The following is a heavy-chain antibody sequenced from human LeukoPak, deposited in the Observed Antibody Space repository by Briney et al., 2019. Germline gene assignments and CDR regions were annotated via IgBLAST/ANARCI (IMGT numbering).Heavy chain of an antibody. Sequence: GGSLRLSCAASGFTFSSYWMSWVRQAPGKGLEWVANIKQDGSEKYYVDSEKGRFTISRDNAKNSLYLQMNSLRAEDTAVYYCARAYLLSYFDYWGQGTLVTVSS. CDR2: IKQDGSEK. CDR1: GFTFSSYW. V-gene: IGHV3-7*01. J-gene: IGHJ4*02. CDR3: ARAYLLSYFDY. D-gene: IGHD3-9*01.